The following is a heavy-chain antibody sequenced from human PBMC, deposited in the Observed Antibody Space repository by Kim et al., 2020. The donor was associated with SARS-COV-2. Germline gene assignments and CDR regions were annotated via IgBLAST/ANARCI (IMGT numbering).Heavy chain of an antibody. CDR1: GFTFSNYG. CDR3: ATDDSSGKPGGY. D-gene: IGHD3-22*01. J-gene: IGHJ4*02. Sequence: GGYLRLSCAASGFTFSNYGMHWVRQAPGKGLEWVAVIWYDGNNKNYADSVKGRFTISRDNSKNTLYLQMNSLRAEDTAVYYCATDDSSGKPGGYWGQGTLVTVSS. CDR2: IWYDGNNK. V-gene: IGHV3-33*01.